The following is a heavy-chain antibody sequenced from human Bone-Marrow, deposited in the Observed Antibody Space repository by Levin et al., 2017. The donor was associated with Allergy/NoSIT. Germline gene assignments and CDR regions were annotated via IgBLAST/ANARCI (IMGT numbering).Heavy chain of an antibody. CDR1: RFSFSSYA. V-gene: IGHV3-23*01. J-gene: IGHJ4*02. CDR3: AKHRDNEVLPAAISFGS. Sequence: PGGSLRLSCVASRFSFSSYAMSWVRQAPGKGLEWVSGISGSGGSTYYADSVKGRFTISRDNSKNTLYLQMNSLRAEDTAVYHCAKHRDNEVLPAAISFGSWGQGTLVTVSS. D-gene: IGHD2-2*02. CDR2: ISGSGGST.